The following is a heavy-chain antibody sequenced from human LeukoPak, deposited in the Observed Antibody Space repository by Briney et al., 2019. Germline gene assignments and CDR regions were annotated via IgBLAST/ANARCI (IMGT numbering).Heavy chain of an antibody. J-gene: IGHJ4*02. CDR1: GFTFSSYA. D-gene: IGHD6-19*01. CDR3: APLGGSSGWRFDY. Sequence: PGGSLRLSCAASGFTFSSYAMSWVRQAPGKGLEWVSAISGSGGSTYYADSVKGRFTISRDNSKNTLYLQMNSLSAEDTAVYYCAPLGGSSGWRFDYWGQGTLVTVSS. V-gene: IGHV3-23*01. CDR2: ISGSGGST.